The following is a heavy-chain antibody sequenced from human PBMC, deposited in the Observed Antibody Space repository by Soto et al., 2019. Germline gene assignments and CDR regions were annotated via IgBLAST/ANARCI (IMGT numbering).Heavy chain of an antibody. Sequence: GESLKLSFKGSGYTFADYWITWVRQMPGKGLEWMGRIDPSDSYVNYNPSFQGHVTFSADNSISTAYLHWSSLKASDTAMYYCGRVRVDKAEGWFDPWGQGTLVTVSS. CDR2: IDPSDSYV. V-gene: IGHV5-10-1*01. CDR3: GRVRVDKAEGWFDP. CDR1: GYTFADYW. D-gene: IGHD5-18*01. J-gene: IGHJ5*02.